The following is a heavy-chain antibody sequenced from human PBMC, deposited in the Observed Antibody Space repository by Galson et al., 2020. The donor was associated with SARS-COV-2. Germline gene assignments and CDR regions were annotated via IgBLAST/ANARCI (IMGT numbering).Heavy chain of an antibody. CDR3: AREWGDINSSVFDY. D-gene: IGHD2-21*01. Sequence: GESLKISCKASGYTFISFYIHWVRQAPGQGLEWMGVINPSGDITSYAQKLRGRVTVTRDMSTQTVYMELSSLTSEDTAVYYCAREWGDINSSVFDYWGQGSLIVVSS. CDR2: INPSGDIT. J-gene: IGHJ4*02. V-gene: IGHV1-46*04. CDR1: GYTFISFY.